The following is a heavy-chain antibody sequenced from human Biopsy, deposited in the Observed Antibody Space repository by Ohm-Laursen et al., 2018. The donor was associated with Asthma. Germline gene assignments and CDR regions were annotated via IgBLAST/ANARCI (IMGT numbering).Heavy chain of an antibody. CDR3: ARVWQLATLDY. V-gene: IGHV3-21*01. CDR2: ISSSSSYI. J-gene: IGHJ4*02. CDR1: GFTFSSYS. D-gene: IGHD6-13*01. Sequence: SLRLSCAASGFTFSSYSMNWVREAPGKGLEWVSSISSSSSYIYYADSVKGRFTISRDNAKNSLYLQMNSLRAEDTAVYYCARVWQLATLDYWGQGTLVTVSS.